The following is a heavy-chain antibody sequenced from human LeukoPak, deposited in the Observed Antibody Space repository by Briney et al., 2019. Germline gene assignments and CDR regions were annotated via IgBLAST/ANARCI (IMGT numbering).Heavy chain of an antibody. CDR2: ISSDGSGT. CDR3: ASRVNSAWSFDY. CDR1: GFTFSTYW. Sequence: GGSVRLSCAASGFTFSTYWMHWVRQAPGKGLVWVSRISSDGSGTSYADSVKGRFTISRDNAKNTLHLQMNSLRGEDTAMYYCASRVNSAWSFDYWGQGTLVTVSS. D-gene: IGHD6-19*01. V-gene: IGHV3-74*01. J-gene: IGHJ4*02.